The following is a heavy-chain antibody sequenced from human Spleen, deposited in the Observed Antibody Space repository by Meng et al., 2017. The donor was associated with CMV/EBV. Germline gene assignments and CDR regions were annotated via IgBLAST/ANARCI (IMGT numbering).Heavy chain of an antibody. D-gene: IGHD5-24*01. Sequence: GESLKISCAASGLSFSDLTMNWVRQAPGKGLEWVSSISSSSSYIYYADSVKGRFTISRDNAKNSLYLQMNSLRAEDTAVYYCGDGYKTRWGQGTLVTVSS. J-gene: IGHJ4*02. CDR3: GDGYKTR. V-gene: IGHV3-21*01. CDR2: ISSSSSYI. CDR1: GLSFSDLT.